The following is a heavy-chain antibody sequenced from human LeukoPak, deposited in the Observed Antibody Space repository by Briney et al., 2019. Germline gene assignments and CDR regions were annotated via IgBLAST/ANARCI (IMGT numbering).Heavy chain of an antibody. V-gene: IGHV3-7*01. Sequence: GGSLRLSCAASGFSLSAYWMTWVRQAPGTGLEWVANINPAGSETYYVDPVKGRFSISRDNAKNLVYLQMNSLRAEDTAVYHCARFGYVAAVDVWGQGTPVTVSS. CDR2: INPAGSET. CDR3: ARFGYVAAVDV. CDR1: GFSLSAYW. J-gene: IGHJ4*02. D-gene: IGHD2-15*01.